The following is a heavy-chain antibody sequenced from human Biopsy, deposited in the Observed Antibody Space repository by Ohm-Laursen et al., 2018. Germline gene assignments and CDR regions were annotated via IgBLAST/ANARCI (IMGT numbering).Heavy chain of an antibody. D-gene: IGHD3-22*01. J-gene: IGHJ4*02. CDR2: ISYDGSNE. Sequence: SLRLSCAASGFTFSNYGVDWVRQAPGKGLEWAAGISYDGSNEYYGDSVKGRFSISRDNSKNTLHLQMNSLRAEDTAVYYCAREWIDDSSDYYSYYFDYWGLGTLVTVSS. V-gene: IGHV3-33*01. CDR1: GFTFSNYG. CDR3: AREWIDDSSDYYSYYFDY.